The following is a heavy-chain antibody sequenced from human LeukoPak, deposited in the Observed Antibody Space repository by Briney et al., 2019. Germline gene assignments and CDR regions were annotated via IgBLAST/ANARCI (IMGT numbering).Heavy chain of an antibody. CDR1: GGPSSVYY. CDR2: INHRGST. J-gene: IGHJ1*01. D-gene: IGHD4-17*01. CDR3: ARGGDYGDYVIQY. Sequence: PSETLSLTCAVYGGPSSVYYWSWIRQPPGKGLEWIGEINHRGSTTCNPSLKSRVTISGDTSKNQFSLKLSSVTAADTAVYYCARGGDYGDYVIQYWGQGTLVTVSS. V-gene: IGHV4-34*01.